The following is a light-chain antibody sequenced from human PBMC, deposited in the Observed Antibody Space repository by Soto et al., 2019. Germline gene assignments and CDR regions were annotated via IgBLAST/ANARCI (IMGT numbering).Light chain of an antibody. CDR2: DAS. CDR1: QSVSSY. V-gene: IGKV3-11*01. J-gene: IGKJ3*01. CDR3: QQRSNWPRVT. Sequence: EIVLTQSPATLSLYPGERATLSCRASQSVSSYLAWYQQKPGQAPRLLIYDASNRATGIPARFSGSGSGTDFTLTISSLEPEDFAGYYCQQRSNWPRVTCGPGTKVDIK.